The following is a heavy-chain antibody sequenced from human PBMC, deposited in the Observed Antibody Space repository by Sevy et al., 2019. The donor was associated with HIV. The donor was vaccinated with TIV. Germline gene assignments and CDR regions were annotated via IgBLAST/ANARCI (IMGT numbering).Heavy chain of an antibody. CDR2: ISTRGSTI. Sequence: GGSLRLSCEASGFIFSDSYMSWIRQAPGKGLEWISYISTRGSTIYYADSVKGRFTISMDNANNSLSLHLNSLGAEDTAIYYCARFVGYFFDFLGRGTLVNVSS. D-gene: IGHD1-1*01. CDR3: ARFVGYFFDF. V-gene: IGHV3-11*01. CDR1: GFIFSDSY. J-gene: IGHJ4*02.